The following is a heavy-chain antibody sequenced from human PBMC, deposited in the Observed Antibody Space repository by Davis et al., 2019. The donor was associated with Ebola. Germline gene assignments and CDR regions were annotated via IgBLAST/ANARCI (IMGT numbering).Heavy chain of an antibody. J-gene: IGHJ4*02. V-gene: IGHV3-23*01. CDR1: GFTFSGYA. CDR2: ISDSGGST. D-gene: IGHD2-2*01. CDR3: AQDIVLVPVARVLFSAGPDH. Sequence: GESLKISCAASGFTFSGYAMSWVRQAPGKGLEWVSGISDSGGSTYYADSVKGRFTISRDNSKNTLYLQMNSLRADDTAVYYCAQDIVLVPVARVLFSAGPDHWGQGTLVTVSS.